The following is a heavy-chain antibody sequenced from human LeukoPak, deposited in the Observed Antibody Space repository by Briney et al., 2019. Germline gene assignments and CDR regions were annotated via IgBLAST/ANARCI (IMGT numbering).Heavy chain of an antibody. J-gene: IGHJ4*02. CDR2: IANDGRDK. CDR1: GFSFRSYA. D-gene: IGHD6-13*01. Sequence: GGSLRLSCAASGFSFRSYAMHWVRQAPGKGLEWVTVIANDGRDKKYADSVRGRFTISRDNSKNTVYLQMDSLRVEDMAVYYCAKDSKITSADYYFDYWGLGTLVTVSS. V-gene: IGHV3-30*04. CDR3: AKDSKITSADYYFDY.